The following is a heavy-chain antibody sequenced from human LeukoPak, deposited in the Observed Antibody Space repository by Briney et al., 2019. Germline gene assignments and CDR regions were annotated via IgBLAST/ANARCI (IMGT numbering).Heavy chain of an antibody. J-gene: IGHJ6*02. CDR3: ARDQVIVVVPVGSSRVPSPVDLNYYFYGMDV. CDR2: INPSGGNT. V-gene: IGHV1-46*01. CDR1: GYTFTIYA. D-gene: IGHD2-2*01. Sequence: ASVKVSCKASGYTFTIYAMHWVRQAPGQGLEWLGVINPSGGNTTFAQKFQGRVTMTRDTSTNTVYMELSSLRSEDTAVYYCARDQVIVVVPVGSSRVPSPVDLNYYFYGMDVWGQGTTVTVSS.